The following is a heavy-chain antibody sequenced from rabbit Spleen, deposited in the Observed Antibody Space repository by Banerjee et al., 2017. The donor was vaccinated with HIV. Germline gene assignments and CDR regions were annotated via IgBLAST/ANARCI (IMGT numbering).Heavy chain of an antibody. CDR3: AEGYNSGGNGLDL. CDR1: GFSFSSSDY. V-gene: IGHV1S45*01. CDR2: IADSSSGFT. D-gene: IGHD7-1*01. Sequence: QEQLKESGGGLVQPGGSLKLSCKASGFSFSSSDYICWVRQAPGKGLEWISCIADSSSGFTYSATWAKGRFTISRNTNLNTVTLQMTSLTAADTATHFCAEGYNSGGNGLDLWGQGTLVTVS. J-gene: IGHJ4*01.